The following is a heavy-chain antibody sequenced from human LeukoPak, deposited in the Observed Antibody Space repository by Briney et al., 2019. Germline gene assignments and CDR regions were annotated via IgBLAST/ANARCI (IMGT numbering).Heavy chain of an antibody. Sequence: ASVKVSCKASGYTFTSYYMHWVRQAPGQGLEWMGIINPSGGSTSYAQKFQGRVTMTRDTSTSTVYMELSSLRSEDTAVYYCARSCFGESTIYYYGMDVWGQGTTVTVSS. D-gene: IGHD3-10*01. CDR2: INPSGGST. J-gene: IGHJ6*02. V-gene: IGHV1-46*01. CDR3: ARSCFGESTIYYYGMDV. CDR1: GYTFTSYY.